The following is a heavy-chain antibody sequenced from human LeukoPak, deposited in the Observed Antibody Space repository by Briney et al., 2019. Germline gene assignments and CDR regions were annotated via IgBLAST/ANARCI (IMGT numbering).Heavy chain of an antibody. J-gene: IGHJ4*02. Sequence: GGSLRLSCAASGFTFSSYGMHWVRQAPGKGLEWVAFIRYDGSNKYYADSVKGRFTISRDNSKHTLYLQMNSLRAEDTAVYYCAKGFSATVTTPNFDYWGQGTLVTVSS. V-gene: IGHV3-30*02. D-gene: IGHD4-11*01. CDR2: IRYDGSNK. CDR3: AKGFSATVTTPNFDY. CDR1: GFTFSSYG.